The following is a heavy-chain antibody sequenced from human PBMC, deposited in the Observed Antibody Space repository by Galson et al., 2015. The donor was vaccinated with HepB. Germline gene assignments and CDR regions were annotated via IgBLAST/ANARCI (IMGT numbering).Heavy chain of an antibody. CDR3: ARDLGYSRSY. Sequence: SLRLSCAASGFTFSSYSMSWVRQAPGKGLEWVSSITSSSEYIYYADSMRGRFTISRDNAKNSLYLQMNSLRAADTAVYYCARDLGYSRSYWGQGTLVTVSS. CDR2: ITSSSEYI. CDR1: GFTFSSYS. D-gene: IGHD1-26*01. V-gene: IGHV3-21*06. J-gene: IGHJ4*02.